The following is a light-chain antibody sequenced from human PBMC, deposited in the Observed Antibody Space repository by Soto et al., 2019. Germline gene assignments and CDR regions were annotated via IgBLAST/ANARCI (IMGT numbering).Light chain of an antibody. CDR2: HAS. Sequence: DIQMTQSPSTLSASIGDRVTITCRASQTINNWLGWYQQKPGKAPNLLIYHASNLETGVPSRFSGSAFGTEFTLTISSLQPDDFATYYCQHYNSYPWTFGQGTKV. V-gene: IGKV1-5*01. CDR3: QHYNSYPWT. J-gene: IGKJ1*01. CDR1: QTINNW.